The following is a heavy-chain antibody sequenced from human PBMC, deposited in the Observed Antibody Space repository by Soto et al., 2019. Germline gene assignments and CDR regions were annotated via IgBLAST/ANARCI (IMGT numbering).Heavy chain of an antibody. J-gene: IGHJ5*02. CDR2: INHSGST. Sequence: SETLSLTCAVYGGSFSGYYWSWIRQPPGKGLEWIGEINHSGSTNYNPSLKSRVTISVDTSKNQFSLKLSSVTAADTAVYYCARAVAAAGPFDPWGQGTLVTVSS. CDR3: ARAVAAAGPFDP. V-gene: IGHV4-34*01. D-gene: IGHD6-13*01. CDR1: GGSFSGYY.